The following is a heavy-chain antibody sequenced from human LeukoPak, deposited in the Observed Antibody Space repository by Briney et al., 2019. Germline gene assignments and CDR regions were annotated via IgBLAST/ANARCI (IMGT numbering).Heavy chain of an antibody. V-gene: IGHV3-7*01. Sequence: GGSLRLSCAASGFTFSSYWMSWVRQAPGKGLEWVANIKQDGSEKYYVDSVKGRFTISRDNAKNSLYLQMNSLRAEDTAVYYCARDPGAVAQWFDPWGQGTLVTVSS. D-gene: IGHD6-19*01. CDR1: GFTFSSYW. J-gene: IGHJ5*02. CDR2: IKQDGSEK. CDR3: ARDPGAVAQWFDP.